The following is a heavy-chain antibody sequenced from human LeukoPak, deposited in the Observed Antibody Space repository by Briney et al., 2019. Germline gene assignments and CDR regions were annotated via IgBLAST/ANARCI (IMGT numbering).Heavy chain of an antibody. Sequence: SETLSLTCTVSGGSISSYYWSWIRQPAGKGLEWIGRIYTSGSTNYNPSLKSRVTMSVDTSKNQFSLKLSSVTAADTAVYYCARDRCSSTSCYLPLDYYYYYMDVWGKGTTVTVSS. J-gene: IGHJ6*03. D-gene: IGHD2-2*01. CDR2: IYTSGST. CDR3: ARDRCSSTSCYLPLDYYYYYMDV. V-gene: IGHV4-4*07. CDR1: GGSISSYY.